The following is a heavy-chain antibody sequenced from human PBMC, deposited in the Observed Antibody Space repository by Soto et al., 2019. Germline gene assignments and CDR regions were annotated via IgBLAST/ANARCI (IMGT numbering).Heavy chain of an antibody. CDR3: ARQRPTDGRWEFANYYGMDV. D-gene: IGHD1-26*01. CDR2: IIHSEST. CDR1: GGSFSAYY. J-gene: IGHJ6*02. Sequence: SESLSLTCAVYGGSFSAYYWSWVRQPPGKGLEWIGEIIHSESTKYNPSLKSRVTISVDTSKNQFSLKLSSVTAADTAVYYCARQRPTDGRWEFANYYGMDVWGQGTPVTVSS. V-gene: IGHV4-34*12.